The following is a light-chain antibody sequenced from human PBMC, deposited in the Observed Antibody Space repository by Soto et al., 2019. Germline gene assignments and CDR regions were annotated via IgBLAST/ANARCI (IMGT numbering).Light chain of an antibody. J-gene: IGKJ1*01. CDR2: DVS. CDR3: QQSNTFWT. Sequence: DIQMTQSPSTLSASVGDRVTITCRASQTISSWLAWYQQKPGKAPKLLIYDVSTLGSGVPSRFSGSGSGTDFTLTISSLQPDDFATYYRQQSNTFWTFGQGTKVEIK. V-gene: IGKV1-5*01. CDR1: QTISSW.